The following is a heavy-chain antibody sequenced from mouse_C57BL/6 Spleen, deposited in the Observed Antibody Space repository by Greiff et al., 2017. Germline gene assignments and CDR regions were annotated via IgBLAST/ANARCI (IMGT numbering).Heavy chain of an antibody. V-gene: IGHV1-54*01. CDR1: GYAFTNYL. Sequence: QVQLQQSGAELVRPGTSVKVSCKASGYAFTNYLIEWVKQRPGQGLEWIGVINPGSGGTNYNEKFKGKATLTADKSSSTAYMQLSSLTSEDSAVYCCARGQLRLQGDFDYWGQGTTLTVSS. CDR3: ARGQLRLQGDFDY. CDR2: INPGSGGT. J-gene: IGHJ2*01. D-gene: IGHD3-2*02.